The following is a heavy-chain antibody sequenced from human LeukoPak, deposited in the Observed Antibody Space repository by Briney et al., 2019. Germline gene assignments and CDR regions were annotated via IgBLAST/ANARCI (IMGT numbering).Heavy chain of an antibody. Sequence: SETLSLTCTVSGGSISSYYWSWIRQHPGKGLEWIGYIYYSGSTYYNPSLKSRVTISVDTSKNQFSLKLSSVTAADTAVYYCARALKLTGPGFGELLSIFDYWGQGTLVTVSS. V-gene: IGHV4-59*06. D-gene: IGHD3-10*01. CDR1: GGSISSYY. J-gene: IGHJ4*02. CDR3: ARALKLTGPGFGELLSIFDY. CDR2: IYYSGST.